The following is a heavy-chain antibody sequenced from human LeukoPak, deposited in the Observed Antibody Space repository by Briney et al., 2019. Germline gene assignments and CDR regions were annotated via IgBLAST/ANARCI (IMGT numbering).Heavy chain of an antibody. CDR1: GGTFSSYA. D-gene: IGHD2-2*01. Sequence: AVKVSCKASGGTFSSYAISWVRQAPGQGLEWMGGIIPIFGTANYAQKFQGRVTITPDESTSTAYMELSSLRPEDTAVYYCARVRQIVVVPAALRAWNAFDIWGQGTMVTVSS. CDR3: ARVRQIVVVPAALRAWNAFDI. CDR2: IIPIFGTA. J-gene: IGHJ3*02. V-gene: IGHV1-69*01.